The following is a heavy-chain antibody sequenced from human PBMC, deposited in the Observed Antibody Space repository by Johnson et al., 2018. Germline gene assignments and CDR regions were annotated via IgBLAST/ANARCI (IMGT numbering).Heavy chain of an antibody. V-gene: IGHV4-59*01. CDR1: GVSIGTYY. D-gene: IGHD3-9*01. J-gene: IGHJ4*02. CDR2: VYYTGNT. Sequence: QVQLQESGPGLVKPSETLLLTCTVSGVSIGTYYWSWIRQSPERGLEWIGYVYYTGNTKYNPSLKSRVTISVDTSRDQFSLRLTYGTAADTAVYYCVSLTKYWGQGTLVTVSS. CDR3: VSLTKY.